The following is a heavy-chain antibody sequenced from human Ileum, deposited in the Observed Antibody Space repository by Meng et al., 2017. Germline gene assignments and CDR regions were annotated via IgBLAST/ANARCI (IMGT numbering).Heavy chain of an antibody. J-gene: IGHJ4*01. CDR1: GFSFSSYE. Sequence: GESLKISCVGSGFSFSSYEMNWVRQAPGKGLEWLSYISPRSTTKYYADSVKGRFSISRDNAKNSLFLQMDTLRAEDTAVYYCAREDGESSAYYFDFWGHGTRVTVSS. D-gene: IGHD3-10*01. CDR3: AREDGESSAYYFDF. CDR2: ISPRSTTK. V-gene: IGHV3-48*03.